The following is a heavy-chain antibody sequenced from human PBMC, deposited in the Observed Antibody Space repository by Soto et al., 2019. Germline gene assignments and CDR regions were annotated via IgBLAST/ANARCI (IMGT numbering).Heavy chain of an antibody. V-gene: IGHV3-33*01. D-gene: IGHD2-21*02. J-gene: IGHJ3*02. CDR2: IWYDGSNK. Sequence: HTGGSLRLSCAASGFTFSSYGMHWVRQAPGKGLEWVAVIWYDGSNKYYADSVKGRFTISRDNSKNTLYLQMNSLRAEDTAVYYCARERVVVTAIHGLGAFDIWGQGTMVTVSS. CDR1: GFTFSSYG. CDR3: ARERVVVTAIHGLGAFDI.